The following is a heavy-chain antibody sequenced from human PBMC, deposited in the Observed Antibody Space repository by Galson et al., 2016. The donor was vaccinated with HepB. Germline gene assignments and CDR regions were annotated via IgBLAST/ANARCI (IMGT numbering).Heavy chain of an antibody. CDR3: ARRDWNYDGGPPDY. V-gene: IGHV5-10-1*01. J-gene: IGHJ4*02. CDR1: GYTFASYW. Sequence: QSGAEVKKPGESLRISCKGSGYTFASYWINWVRRMPGKGLEWMGRIDPSDSQSDYSPSFQGHVTISTDKSISTAYLQWSSLKASDTAMYYCARRDWNYDGGPPDYWGQGTLVTASS. D-gene: IGHD1-7*01. CDR2: IDPSDSQS.